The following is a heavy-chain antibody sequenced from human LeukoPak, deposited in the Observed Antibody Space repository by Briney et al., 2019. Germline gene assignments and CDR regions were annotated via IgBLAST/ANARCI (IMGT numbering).Heavy chain of an antibody. V-gene: IGHV1-8*01. J-gene: IGHJ4*02. Sequence: ASVKVSCKASKDTFTTYDVNWVRQATGLGLEWMGWMNPNSGNTGYAQKFQGRVTMTTNSSISTAYMELTSLTSEDTAVYYCARSTMGARRRYDYWGQGTLVTVSS. D-gene: IGHD1-26*01. CDR2: MNPNSGNT. CDR3: ARSTMGARRRYDY. CDR1: KDTFTTYD.